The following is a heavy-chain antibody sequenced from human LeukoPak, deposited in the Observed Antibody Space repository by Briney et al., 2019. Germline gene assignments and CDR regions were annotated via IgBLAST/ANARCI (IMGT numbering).Heavy chain of an antibody. J-gene: IGHJ4*02. CDR2: ISYDGSNK. V-gene: IGHV3-30*18. Sequence: GGSLRLSCAASGFTFSSYGMHWVRQAPGKGLEWVAVISYDGSNKYYADSVKGRFTISRDNSKSTLYLQMNSLRAEDTAVYYCAKDHGAPLDYWGQGTLVTVSS. D-gene: IGHD3-10*01. CDR3: AKDHGAPLDY. CDR1: GFTFSSYG.